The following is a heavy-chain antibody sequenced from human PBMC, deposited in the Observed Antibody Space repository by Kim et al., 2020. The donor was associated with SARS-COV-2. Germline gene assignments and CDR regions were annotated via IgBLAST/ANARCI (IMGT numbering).Heavy chain of an antibody. CDR1: GFTFSSYG. CDR2: IWYDGSNK. D-gene: IGHD3-9*01. V-gene: IGHV3-33*06. J-gene: IGHJ6*02. CDR3: AKDYRFYDILSGYTPWGPHLHHYGMDV. Sequence: GGSLRLSCAASGFTFSSYGMHWVRQAPGKGLEWVAVIWYDGSNKYYADSVKGRFTISRDNSKNTLYLQMNSLRAEDTAVYYCAKDYRFYDILSGYTPWGPHLHHYGMDVWGQGTTVPVSS.